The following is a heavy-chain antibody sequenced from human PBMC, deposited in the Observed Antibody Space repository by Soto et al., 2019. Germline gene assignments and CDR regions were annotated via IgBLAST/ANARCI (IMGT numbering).Heavy chain of an antibody. CDR2: IYYSGST. Sequence: SETLSLTCTVSGGSISSYYWSWIRQPPGKGLEWIGYIYYSGSTNYNPSLKSRVTISVDTSKNQFSLRLSSVTAADTAVYYCARLVPYGDYPVADFDYWGQGTLVTVSS. V-gene: IGHV4-59*01. CDR3: ARLVPYGDYPVADFDY. CDR1: GGSISSYY. J-gene: IGHJ4*02. D-gene: IGHD4-17*01.